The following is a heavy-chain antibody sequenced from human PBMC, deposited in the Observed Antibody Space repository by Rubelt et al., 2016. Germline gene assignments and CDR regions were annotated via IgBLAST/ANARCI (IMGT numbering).Heavy chain of an antibody. V-gene: IGHV7-4-1*02. Sequence: QVQLVQSGSELKKPGASVKVSCKASGYTFTSYAMNWVRQAPGQGLEWMGWINTNTGNTIYSKGFTGRFVFALYTSVSKAYLQISSLKAEDTAVYYCARVDEAAADLGYWGQGTLVTVSS. D-gene: IGHD6-13*01. CDR3: ARVDEAAADLGY. CDR1: GYTFTSYA. CDR2: INTNTGNT. J-gene: IGHJ4*02.